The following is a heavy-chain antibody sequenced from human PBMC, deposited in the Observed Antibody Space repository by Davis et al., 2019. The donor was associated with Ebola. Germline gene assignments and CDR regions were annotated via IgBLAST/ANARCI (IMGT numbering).Heavy chain of an antibody. CDR3: ARGQQFVRFDP. Sequence: ASAQVPCKASAYTLTSYYMHWVRQPPAQGLEWMGIINPSGGSTSYAQKFQGRVTMTRDTSTSTFYMELSSLRSEDTAVYYCARGQQFVRFDPWGQGTLVTVSS. J-gene: IGHJ5*02. CDR1: AYTLTSYY. V-gene: IGHV1-46*01. D-gene: IGHD6-6*01. CDR2: INPSGGST.